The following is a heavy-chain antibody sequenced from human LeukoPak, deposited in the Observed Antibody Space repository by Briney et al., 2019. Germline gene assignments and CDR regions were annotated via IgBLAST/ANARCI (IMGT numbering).Heavy chain of an antibody. CDR3: ARGAAGSIAVAGINWFDP. Sequence: ASVKVSCKASGGTFSSYAISWVRQAPGQGLEWMGRIIPILGMANYAQKFQGRVTITADKSTSTAYMELSSLRSEDTAVYYCARGAAGSIAVAGINWFDPWGQGTLVTVSS. D-gene: IGHD6-19*01. V-gene: IGHV1-69*04. J-gene: IGHJ5*02. CDR1: GGTFSSYA. CDR2: IIPILGMA.